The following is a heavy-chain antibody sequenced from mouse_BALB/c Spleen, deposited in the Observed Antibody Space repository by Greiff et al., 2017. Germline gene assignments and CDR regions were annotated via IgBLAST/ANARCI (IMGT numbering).Heavy chain of an antibody. D-gene: IGHD1-1*01. CDR3: AREGITTVVVPDY. CDR1: GYTFTDYV. V-gene: IGHV1-77*01. CDR2: IYPGSGST. J-gene: IGHJ2*01. Sequence: VKLLESGPELVKPGASVKMSCKASGYTFTDYVISWVKQRTGQGLEWIGEIYPGSGSTYYNEKFKGKATLTADKSSNTAYMQLSSLTSEDSAVYFGAREGITTVVVPDYWGQGTTLTVSA.